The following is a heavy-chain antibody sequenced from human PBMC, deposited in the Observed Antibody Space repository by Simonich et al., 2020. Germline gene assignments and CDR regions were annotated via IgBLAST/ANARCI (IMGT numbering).Heavy chain of an antibody. CDR1: GGSFSGYY. CDR3: ARPLGIIWAFDI. Sequence: QVQLQQWGAGLLKPSETLSLTCAVYGGSFSGYYWRWLRQPPGKGLEWLGEINPRGRTNYNPSLKSRVTISVDTSKNQFSLKLSSVTAADTAVYYCARPLGIIWAFDIWGQGTMVTVSS. CDR2: INPRGRT. J-gene: IGHJ3*02. V-gene: IGHV4-34*01. D-gene: IGHD3-16*01.